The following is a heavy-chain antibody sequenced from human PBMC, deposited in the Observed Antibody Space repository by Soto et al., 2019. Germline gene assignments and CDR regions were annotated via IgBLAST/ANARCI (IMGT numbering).Heavy chain of an antibody. Sequence: GASVKVSCKASGYTFTTYGISWVRQASGQGLEWMGWINGYTGNTKYAQRFQDRVTLTRDTSTSTAYMEVRSLRSDDTAVYYCARDDIATRPQYYYGMDVWG. CDR1: GYTFTTYG. CDR2: INGYTGNT. CDR3: ARDDIATRPQYYYGMDV. J-gene: IGHJ6*02. V-gene: IGHV1-18*04. D-gene: IGHD6-6*01.